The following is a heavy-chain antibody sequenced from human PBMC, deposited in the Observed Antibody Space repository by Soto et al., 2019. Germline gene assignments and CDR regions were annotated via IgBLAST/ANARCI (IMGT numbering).Heavy chain of an antibody. Sequence: EVQLLESGGGLVQPGGSLRLSCAASGFTFSSYAMSWVRQAPGKGLEWVSAISGSGGSTYYADSVKGRFTISRDNSKNTLYLQMNSLRAEETAVYYCAKGLVDTAMVKVDWYFYLWGRGTLVTVSS. CDR2: ISGSGGST. CDR3: AKGLVDTAMVKVDWYFYL. D-gene: IGHD5-18*01. J-gene: IGHJ2*01. CDR1: GFTFSSYA. V-gene: IGHV3-23*01.